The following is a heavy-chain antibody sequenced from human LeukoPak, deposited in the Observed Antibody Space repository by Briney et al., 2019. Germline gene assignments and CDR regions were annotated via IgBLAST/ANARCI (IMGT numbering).Heavy chain of an antibody. D-gene: IGHD6-19*01. CDR1: GGSISSYY. J-gene: IGHJ4*02. CDR2: IYYSGST. V-gene: IGHV4-59*01. Sequence: SETLSLTCTVSGGSISSYYWSWIRQPPGKGLEWIGYIYYSGSTNYNPSLKIRVTISVDTSKNQFSLKLSSVTAADTAVYYCARVRIAVADYYFDYWGQGTLVTVSS. CDR3: ARVRIAVADYYFDY.